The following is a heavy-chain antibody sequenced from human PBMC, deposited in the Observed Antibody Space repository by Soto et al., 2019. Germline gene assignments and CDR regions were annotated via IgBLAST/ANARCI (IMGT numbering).Heavy chain of an antibody. CDR1: GFTFSSYS. CDR3: ARDRLGVVIAIRSAFDI. J-gene: IGHJ3*02. V-gene: IGHV3-21*01. CDR2: ISSSSSYI. Sequence: PGGSLRLSCAASGFTFSSYSMNWVRQAPGKGLEWVSSISSSSSYIYYADSVKGRFTISRDNAENSLYLQMNSLRAEDTAVYYCARDRLGVVIAIRSAFDIWGQGTMVTVSS. D-gene: IGHD2-21*01.